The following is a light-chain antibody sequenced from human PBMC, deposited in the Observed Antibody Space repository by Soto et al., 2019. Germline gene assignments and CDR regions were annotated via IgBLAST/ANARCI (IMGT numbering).Light chain of an antibody. J-gene: IGKJ1*01. CDR1: QSVSSSY. CDR3: QQYGTSPQWT. V-gene: IGKV3-20*01. Sequence: ENVLTQSPGTLSLSPGERATLSCRASQSVSSSYLAWYQRKPGLAPRLHIYGASSRATGIPDRFSGSGSGTDFTLTISRLEPEDFAVYYCQQYGTSPQWTFGQGTKVEIK. CDR2: GAS.